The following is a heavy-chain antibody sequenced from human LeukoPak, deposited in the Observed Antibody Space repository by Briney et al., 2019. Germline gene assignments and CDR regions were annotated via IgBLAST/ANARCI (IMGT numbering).Heavy chain of an antibody. D-gene: IGHD3-22*01. Sequence: ASVKVSCKASGGTFSNYAISWVRQAPRQGLEWMGGIIPIFDTADNAQKFQGRLTITADESTSTAYMELSSLRAEDTAVYYCARVTGYMIEDYFDYWGQGTLVTVSS. CDR2: IIPIFDTA. CDR1: GGTFSNYA. CDR3: ARVTGYMIEDYFDY. J-gene: IGHJ4*02. V-gene: IGHV1-69*13.